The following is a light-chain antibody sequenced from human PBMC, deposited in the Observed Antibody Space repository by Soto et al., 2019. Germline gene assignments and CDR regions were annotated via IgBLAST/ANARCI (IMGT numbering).Light chain of an antibody. CDR1: SSDVGRYNY. V-gene: IGLV2-14*01. CDR2: DVN. J-gene: IGLJ2*01. Sequence: SALTQPASVSGSPGQSITISCTGTSSDVGRYNYVSWYQQHPGKAPKLMIYDVNNRPSGVSNRFSGSKSGNTASLTISGLQAEDEADYYCCSYTSSNTLVFGGGTKLTVL. CDR3: CSYTSSNTLV.